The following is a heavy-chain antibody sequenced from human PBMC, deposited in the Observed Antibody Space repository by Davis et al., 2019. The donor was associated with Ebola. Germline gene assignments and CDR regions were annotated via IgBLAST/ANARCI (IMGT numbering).Heavy chain of an antibody. CDR2: IYTGDSDT. D-gene: IGHD5-24*01. CDR3: ARGTNAYNPGGYFDS. CDR1: GNSFSSHW. Sequence: GESLKISCKDSGNSFSSHWIGWVRQMPGKGLEWMGIIYTGDSDTRYSPSFRGQVTISADKSIKTAFLQWSSLKASDTAMYYCARGTNAYNPGGYFDSWGQGTLVTVSS. V-gene: IGHV5-51*01. J-gene: IGHJ4*02.